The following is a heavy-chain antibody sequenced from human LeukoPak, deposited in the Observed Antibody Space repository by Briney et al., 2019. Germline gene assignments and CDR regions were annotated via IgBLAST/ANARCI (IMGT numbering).Heavy chain of an antibody. Sequence: GSSVKVSCKASGGTFSSYAISWVRQAPGQGLEWMGGIIPIFGTVNYAQKFQGRVTITADKSTSTAYMELSSLRSEDTAVYYCAGRRNYYGSGSHFDYWGQGTLVTVSS. CDR3: AGRRNYYGSGSHFDY. V-gene: IGHV1-69*06. D-gene: IGHD3-10*01. J-gene: IGHJ4*02. CDR2: IIPIFGTV. CDR1: GGTFSSYA.